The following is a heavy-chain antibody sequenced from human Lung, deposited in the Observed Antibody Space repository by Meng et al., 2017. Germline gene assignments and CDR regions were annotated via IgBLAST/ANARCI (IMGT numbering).Heavy chain of an antibody. D-gene: IGHD4-11*01. J-gene: IGHJ4*02. Sequence: VQLLQGGGGLLKPSGTLSLPGVVPGGSFSDYYWSWIRQSPGKGLEWIGEINHSGSTNYNPSLESRATISVDTSQNNLSLKLSSVTAADSAVYYCARGPTTMAHDFDYWGQGTLVTVSS. CDR2: INHSGST. V-gene: IGHV4-34*01. CDR1: GGSFSDYY. CDR3: ARGPTTMAHDFDY.